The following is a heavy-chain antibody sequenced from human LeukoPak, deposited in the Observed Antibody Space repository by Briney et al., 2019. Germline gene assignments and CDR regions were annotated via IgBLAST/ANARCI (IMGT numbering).Heavy chain of an antibody. CDR3: AKDVSSSGEFDY. J-gene: IGHJ4*02. D-gene: IGHD6-6*01. CDR1: GFTFSSYA. V-gene: IGHV3-23*01. CDR2: ISGSGGRT. Sequence: GSLRLSCAASGFTFSSYAMSWVRQAPGKGLEWVSAISGSGGRTYYADSVKGRFTISRDNSKNTLYLQMNSLRAEDTAVYYCAKDVSSSGEFDYWGQGTLVTVSS.